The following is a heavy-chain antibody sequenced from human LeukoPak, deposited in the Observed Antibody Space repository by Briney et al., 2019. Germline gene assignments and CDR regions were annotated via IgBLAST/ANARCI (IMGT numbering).Heavy chain of an antibody. CDR2: IIGSGGST. D-gene: IGHD4-17*01. Sequence: PGGSLRLSCAASGFTFSSYAMSWVRQAPGKGLEWVSAIIGSGGSTYYADSVKGRFTISRDNSKSTLYLQMNSLRAEDTAVYYCAKDLATVTSGPYWGQGTLVTVSS. CDR3: AKDLATVTSGPY. V-gene: IGHV3-23*01. CDR1: GFTFSSYA. J-gene: IGHJ4*02.